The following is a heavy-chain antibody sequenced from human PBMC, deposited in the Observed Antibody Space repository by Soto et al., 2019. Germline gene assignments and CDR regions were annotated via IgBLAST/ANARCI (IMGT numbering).Heavy chain of an antibody. D-gene: IGHD6-19*01. CDR1: GGTFSSYT. J-gene: IGHJ5*02. CDR2: INPSNGIT. Sequence: ASVKVSCKASGGTFSSYTISWVRQAPGQRLEWMGWINPSNGITKYSQKFQGRVTITRDTSASTAYMELSSLRSEDTAVYYCARDLPVAAPRSWFDPWGQGTLVTAPQ. CDR3: ARDLPVAAPRSWFDP. V-gene: IGHV1-3*01.